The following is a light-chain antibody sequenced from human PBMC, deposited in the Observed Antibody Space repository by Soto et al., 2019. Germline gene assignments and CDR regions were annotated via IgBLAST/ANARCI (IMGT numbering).Light chain of an antibody. J-gene: IGKJ1*01. Sequence: DIPMTQSPSTLSGSVGDRVTITCRARQTISSWLAWYQQKPGKAPKLLIYKASTLKSGVPSRFSGSGSGTEFTLTISILQPDDFATYYCQHYNSYSEAFGQGTKVELK. CDR2: KAS. V-gene: IGKV1-5*03. CDR3: QHYNSYSEA. CDR1: QTISSW.